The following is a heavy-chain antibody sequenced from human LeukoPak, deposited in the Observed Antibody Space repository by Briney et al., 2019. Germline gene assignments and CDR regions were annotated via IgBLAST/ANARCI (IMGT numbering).Heavy chain of an antibody. Sequence: GGSLRLSCAASGFTFSNYEMNWVRQTPGKGLEWISYISSSGTMYYSGSVTGRFTISRDNAKNALYLQMRSLRAEDTAVYYCARESTDDNFDIWGQGTMVTVSS. D-gene: IGHD3-22*01. CDR3: ARESTDDNFDI. V-gene: IGHV3-48*03. CDR1: GFTFSNYE. J-gene: IGHJ3*02. CDR2: ISSSGTM.